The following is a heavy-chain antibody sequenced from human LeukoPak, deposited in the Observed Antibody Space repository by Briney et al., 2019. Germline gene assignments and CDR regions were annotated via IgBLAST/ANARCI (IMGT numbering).Heavy chain of an antibody. CDR3: ARVRGYCSGGSCSSPFDP. D-gene: IGHD2-15*01. V-gene: IGHV4-59*01. Sequence: SETLSLTCTVSGGSISSYYWSWIRQPPGKGLEWIGYIYYSGSTNYNPSLKSRVTISVDTSKNQFSLKLSSVTAADTAVYYCARVRGYCSGGSCSSPFDPWGQGTLVTVSS. CDR1: GGSISSYY. CDR2: IYYSGST. J-gene: IGHJ5*02.